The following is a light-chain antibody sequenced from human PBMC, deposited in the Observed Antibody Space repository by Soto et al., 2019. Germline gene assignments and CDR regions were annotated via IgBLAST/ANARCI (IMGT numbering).Light chain of an antibody. CDR1: QTVSSN. CDR3: QHYSNWQTWT. CDR2: GAS. J-gene: IGKJ1*01. V-gene: IGKV3-15*01. Sequence: EIVMTQSPATLSVSPGERATLSCRASQTVSSNLAWYQQRPGQAPRLLIYGASTRATDIPARFSGSGSETESTLTISSLQSEDFAVYYCQHYSNWQTWTFGQGTRVDMK.